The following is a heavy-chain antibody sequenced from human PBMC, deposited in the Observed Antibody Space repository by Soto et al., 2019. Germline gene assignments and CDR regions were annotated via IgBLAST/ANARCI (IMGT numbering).Heavy chain of an antibody. CDR1: GFSLSTSGMG. CDR2: IYWDDDE. Sequence: QITLRESGPTLVKPTQTLTLTCTFSGFSLSTSGMGVGWIRQPPGEALEWLALIYWDDDERYSPSLKTRLTITEDTSKNQVVLIVTNMDPVDTATYYCVHRGPGCPFDVWGQGTMVTVSS. D-gene: IGHD2-8*01. J-gene: IGHJ3*01. CDR3: VHRGPGCPFDV. V-gene: IGHV2-5*02.